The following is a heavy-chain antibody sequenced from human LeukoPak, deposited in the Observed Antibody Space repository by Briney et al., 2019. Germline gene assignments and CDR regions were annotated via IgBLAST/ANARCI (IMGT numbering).Heavy chain of an antibody. CDR3: AKVDSSGSNCFDF. J-gene: IGHJ4*02. Sequence: GGSLRLSCAASGFTFSSYSMNWVRQAPGKGLEWASYISSSSSTIYYADSVKGRFTISRDNSKNTLYLQMNSLRAEDTAVYYCAKVDSSGSNCFDFWGQGTLVTVSS. V-gene: IGHV3-48*01. D-gene: IGHD6-19*01. CDR1: GFTFSSYS. CDR2: ISSSSSTI.